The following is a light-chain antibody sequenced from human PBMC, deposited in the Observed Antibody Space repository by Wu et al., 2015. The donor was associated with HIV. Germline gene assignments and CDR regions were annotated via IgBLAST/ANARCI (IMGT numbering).Light chain of an antibody. Sequence: EIVLTQSPGTLSLSPGERATLSCRASQSVSSSYLTWYQQKPGQAPRLLIYGASSRATGIPDRFSGSGSGSDFTLTISRLEPEDFAVYYRQQYGSXPWTLGQGPRWKSN. CDR3: QQYGSXPWT. CDR2: GAS. V-gene: IGKV3-20*01. J-gene: IGKJ1*01. CDR1: QSVSSSY.